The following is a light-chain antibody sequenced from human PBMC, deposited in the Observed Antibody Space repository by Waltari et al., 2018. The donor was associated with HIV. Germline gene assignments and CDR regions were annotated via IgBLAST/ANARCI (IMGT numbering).Light chain of an antibody. CDR1: SSDVGGYNY. Sequence: QSALTQPASVSGSPGQSITISCTGTSSDVGGYNYVHGYQQHPGKAPKLMIYEVSNRPSGVSNRFSGSKSGNTASLTISGLQAEDEADYYCTSYTSSSTYVFGTGTKVTVL. CDR3: TSYTSSSTYV. CDR2: EVS. J-gene: IGLJ1*01. V-gene: IGLV2-14*01.